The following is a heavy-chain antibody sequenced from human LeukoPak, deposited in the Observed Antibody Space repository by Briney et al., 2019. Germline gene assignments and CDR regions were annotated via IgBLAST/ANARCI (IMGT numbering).Heavy chain of an antibody. V-gene: IGHV4-34*01. CDR1: GGSFSGYY. CDR3: AREAPMYSSGWFGS. J-gene: IGHJ3*01. Sequence: SETLSLTCAVYGGSFSGYYWSWIRQPPGKGLEWIGEINHSGSTNYNPSLKSRVTISVDTSKNQFSLKLSSVTAADTAVYYCAREAPMYSSGWFGSWGQGTMVTVSS. D-gene: IGHD6-19*01. CDR2: INHSGST.